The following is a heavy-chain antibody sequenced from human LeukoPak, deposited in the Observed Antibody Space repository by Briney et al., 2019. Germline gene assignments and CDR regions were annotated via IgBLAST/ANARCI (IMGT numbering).Heavy chain of an antibody. J-gene: IGHJ5*02. V-gene: IGHV1-69*04. D-gene: IGHD3-10*01. Sequence: SVKVSCKASGGTFSSYAINWVRQAPGQGLEWMGRIIPMLGTVNYAQKFQGRVTIIADKLTSTAYMELSSLRSEDTAVYYCAREAARGNWFDPWGQGTLVTVSP. CDR2: IIPMLGTV. CDR3: AREAARGNWFDP. CDR1: GGTFSSYA.